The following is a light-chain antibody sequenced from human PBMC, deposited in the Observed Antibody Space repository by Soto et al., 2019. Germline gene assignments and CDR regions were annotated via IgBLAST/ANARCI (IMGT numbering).Light chain of an antibody. Sequence: QSVLTQPASVSGSPGQSITISCTGTRGDVGVFKFVSWYQQHPGKAPKLIIYEVSTRPSGVSSRFSGSMSGNTASLTISGLQAEDEADYYCGSYTGTIYVFGTGTKLTVL. J-gene: IGLJ1*01. V-gene: IGLV2-14*01. CDR2: EVS. CDR1: RGDVGVFKF. CDR3: GSYTGTIYV.